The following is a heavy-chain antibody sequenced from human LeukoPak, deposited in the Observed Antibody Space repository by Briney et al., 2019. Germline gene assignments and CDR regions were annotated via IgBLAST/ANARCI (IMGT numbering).Heavy chain of an antibody. CDR1: RFTFSSYG. D-gene: IGHD5-18*01. J-gene: IGHJ5*02. V-gene: IGHV3-30*03. CDR2: ISYDGSNK. Sequence: GGSLRLSCAASRFTFSSYGMHWVRQAPGKGLEWVAVISYDGSNKYYADSVKGRFTISRDNSKNTLYLQMNSLRAEDTAVYYCARDLTAMATNWFDPWGQGTLVTVSS. CDR3: ARDLTAMATNWFDP.